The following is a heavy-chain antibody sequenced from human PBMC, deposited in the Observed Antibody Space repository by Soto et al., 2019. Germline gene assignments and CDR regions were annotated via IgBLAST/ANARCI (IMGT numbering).Heavy chain of an antibody. D-gene: IGHD6-13*01. Sequence: SLRLSCTASGFTFSRHAMTWVRQAPGKGLEWVSGLSDSGGSIYYADSVKGRFTISRDNSMNTLYLQMNTLRAEDTALYYCAKVSSSWYAGFFDLWGRGTLVTVSS. V-gene: IGHV3-23*01. CDR3: AKVSSSWYAGFFDL. J-gene: IGHJ4*02. CDR2: LSDSGGSI. CDR1: GFTFSRHA.